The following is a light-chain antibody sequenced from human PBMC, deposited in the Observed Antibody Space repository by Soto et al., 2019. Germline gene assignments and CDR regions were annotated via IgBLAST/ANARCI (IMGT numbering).Light chain of an antibody. Sequence: EIGLTQSPGTLSLSPGERATLSCRTSESISSDYLAWHQQKPGQAPRLLIYGTSSRATGIPDRFSGSGSGTDFTLTISRLEPEDFAVYFCQQYTSPLWTFGQGTKVEIK. CDR3: QQYTSPLWT. J-gene: IGKJ1*01. CDR1: ESISSDY. CDR2: GTS. V-gene: IGKV3-20*01.